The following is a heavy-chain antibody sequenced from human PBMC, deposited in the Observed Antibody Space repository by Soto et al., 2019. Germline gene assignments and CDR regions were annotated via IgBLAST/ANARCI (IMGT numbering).Heavy chain of an antibody. CDR3: AREFPHYVSSDSYLDY. CDR1: GDSVSGNSAA. CDR2: TYYRSRWYN. J-gene: IGHJ4*02. V-gene: IGHV6-1*01. D-gene: IGHD6-19*01. Sequence: PSQTLSLTCAISGDSVSGNSAAWNWIRQSPSRGLEWLGRTYYRSRWYNDYAVSVKSRITVTPDTSKNQFSLHLNSVTPEDTAVYYCAREFPHYVSSDSYLDYWGKGALVTVSS.